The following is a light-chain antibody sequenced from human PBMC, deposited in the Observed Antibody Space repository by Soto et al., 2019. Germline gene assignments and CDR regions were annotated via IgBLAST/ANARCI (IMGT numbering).Light chain of an antibody. V-gene: IGKV1-5*03. CDR3: QQYNSYWT. CDR2: KAS. J-gene: IGKJ1*01. Sequence: DIQMTQSPSTLSASVGDRVSITCLASQSISSWLAWYQQKPGKAPKLLIYKASSLESGVPSRFSGSGSGTEFTLTISSLQPDDFATYYCQQYNSYWTFGQGTNVDI. CDR1: QSISSW.